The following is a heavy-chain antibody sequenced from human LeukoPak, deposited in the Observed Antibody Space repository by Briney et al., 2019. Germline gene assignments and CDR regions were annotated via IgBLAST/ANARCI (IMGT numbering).Heavy chain of an antibody. D-gene: IGHD3-10*01. Sequence: GGSLRLSCAASGFTFSSYAMHWVRQAPGKGLEWVAVISYDGSNKYYADSVKGRFTISRDNSKNTLYLQMNSLRAEDTAVYYCAKVPITMVLPGWFDPWGQGTLVTVSS. CDR1: GFTFSSYA. V-gene: IGHV3-30*04. CDR2: ISYDGSNK. CDR3: AKVPITMVLPGWFDP. J-gene: IGHJ5*02.